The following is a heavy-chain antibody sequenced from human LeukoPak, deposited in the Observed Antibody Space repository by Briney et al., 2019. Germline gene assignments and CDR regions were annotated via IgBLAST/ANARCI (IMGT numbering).Heavy chain of an antibody. CDR3: ARSRGGSYWTGGSREFDY. J-gene: IGHJ4*02. CDR1: GGSFSGYY. CDR2: INHSGST. V-gene: IGHV4-34*01. Sequence: SETLSLTCAVYGGSFSGYYWSWIRQPPGKGLEWIGEINHSGSTNYNPSLKSRVTISVDTSKNQFSLKLSSVTAADTAVYYCARSRGGSYWTGGSREFDYWGQGTLVTVSS. D-gene: IGHD1-26*01.